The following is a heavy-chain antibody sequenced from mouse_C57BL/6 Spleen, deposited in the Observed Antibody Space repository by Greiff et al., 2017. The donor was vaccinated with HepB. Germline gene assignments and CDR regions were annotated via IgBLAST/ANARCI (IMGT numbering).Heavy chain of an antibody. CDR2: INPYNGDT. CDR3: ARASYYHAMDY. D-gene: IGHD2-10*01. V-gene: IGHV1-20*01. Sequence: VQLQQSGPELVKPGDSVKISCKASGYSFTGYFMNWVMQSHGKSLEWIGRINPYNGDTFYNQKFKGKATLTVDKSSSTAHMELRSLTSEDSAVYYCARASYYHAMDYWGQGTSVTVSS. CDR1: GYSFTGYF. J-gene: IGHJ4*01.